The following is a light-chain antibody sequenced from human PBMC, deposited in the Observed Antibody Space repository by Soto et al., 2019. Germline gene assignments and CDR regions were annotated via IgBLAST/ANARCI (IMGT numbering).Light chain of an antibody. V-gene: IGLV2-14*01. J-gene: IGLJ2*01. CDR3: SSFTSTSTVL. CDR2: EVS. CDR1: SSDIGGYNY. Sequence: QSALTQPASVSGSLGQSITISCTGTSSDIGGYNYVSWYQQHPGKAPKVMIFEVSKRPSGVSNRFSGSKSGNMASLTISGLQAEDEGDDYCSSFTSTSTVLLGGGTKLTVL.